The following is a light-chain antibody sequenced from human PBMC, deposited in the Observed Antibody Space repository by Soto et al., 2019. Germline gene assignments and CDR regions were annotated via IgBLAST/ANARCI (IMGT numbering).Light chain of an antibody. J-gene: IGKJ1*01. Sequence: IVLTQSPATLSLSPGERATLSCRASQSVNSYLAWYQKKPGQAPRLIIYDTSNRATGIPARFSGTGSGTDFTLTISSLEPEDFAVYYCQHRKTFGQGTKVEIK. CDR2: DTS. CDR3: QHRKT. V-gene: IGKV3-11*01. CDR1: QSVNSY.